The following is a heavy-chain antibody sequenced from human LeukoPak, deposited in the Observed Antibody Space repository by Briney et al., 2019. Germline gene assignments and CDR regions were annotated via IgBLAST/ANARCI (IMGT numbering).Heavy chain of an antibody. CDR3: ARIPYYDGARYYDDY. Sequence: GSSVKVSCKASGYSFIDFYIHFVRQAPGQGLEWMGWINPNSGDTKYAQTFQGRVTMSGDTSISTAYMELSSLTIDDTAVYYCARIPYYDGARYYDDYWGQGTLVTVSS. J-gene: IGHJ4*02. CDR2: INPNSGDT. V-gene: IGHV1-2*02. D-gene: IGHD3-22*01. CDR1: GYSFIDFY.